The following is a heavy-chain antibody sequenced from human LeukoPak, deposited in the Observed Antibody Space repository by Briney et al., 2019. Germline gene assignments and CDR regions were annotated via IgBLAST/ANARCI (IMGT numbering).Heavy chain of an antibody. CDR2: NYYSGST. CDR1: GGSISSSSYY. J-gene: IGHJ4*02. CDR3: ARQVGATYSDY. D-gene: IGHD1-26*01. V-gene: IGHV4-39*01. Sequence: SETLSLTCTVSGGSISSSSYYWGWIRQPPGKGLEWIGSNYYSGSTYYNPSLKSRVTISVDTSKNQFSLKLSSVTAADTAVYYCARQVGATYSDYWGQGTLVTVSS.